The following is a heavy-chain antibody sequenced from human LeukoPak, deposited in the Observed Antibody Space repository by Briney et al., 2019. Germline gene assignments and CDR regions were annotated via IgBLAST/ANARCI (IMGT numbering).Heavy chain of an antibody. Sequence: AGGSLRLSCAASGLTFSDYYMTWIRQAPGKGLEWVSSISGTGTTIYSADSVRGRFTVSRDNARNSLFLHMNSLRAEDTAVYYCAVQITMIVVVPYFDYWGQGTLVTVSA. D-gene: IGHD3-22*01. CDR2: ISGTGTTI. J-gene: IGHJ4*02. CDR3: AVQITMIVVVPYFDY. V-gene: IGHV3-11*04. CDR1: GLTFSDYY.